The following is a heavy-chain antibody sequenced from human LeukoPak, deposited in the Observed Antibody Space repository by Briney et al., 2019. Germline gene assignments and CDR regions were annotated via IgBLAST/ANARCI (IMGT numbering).Heavy chain of an antibody. Sequence: GGSLRLSCAASGFTFSSYGMHWVRQAPGKGLEWVAVISYDGSNKYYADSVKGRFTISRDNSKNTLYLQMNSLRAEDTAVYYCAKDTGRVGATRYFDYWGRGTLVTVSS. D-gene: IGHD1-26*01. CDR3: AKDTGRVGATRYFDY. CDR2: ISYDGSNK. V-gene: IGHV3-30*18. J-gene: IGHJ4*02. CDR1: GFTFSSYG.